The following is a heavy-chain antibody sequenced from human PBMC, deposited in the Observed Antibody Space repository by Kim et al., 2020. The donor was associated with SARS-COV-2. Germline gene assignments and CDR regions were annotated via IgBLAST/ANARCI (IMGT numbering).Heavy chain of an antibody. J-gene: IGHJ5*01. CDR3: ARGRSITIFGGVILRPNW. CDR2: INHSGST. Sequence: SETLSLTCAVYGGSFSGYYWSWIRQPPGKGLEWIGEINHSGSTNYNPSLKSRVTISVDTSKNQFSLKLSSVTAADTAVYYCARGRSITIFGGVILRPNW. V-gene: IGHV4-34*01. CDR1: GGSFSGYY. D-gene: IGHD3-3*01.